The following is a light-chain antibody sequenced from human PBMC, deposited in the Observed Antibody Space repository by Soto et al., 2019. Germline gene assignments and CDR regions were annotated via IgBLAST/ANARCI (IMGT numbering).Light chain of an antibody. CDR1: QSVSSSH. J-gene: IGKJ2*01. CDR3: QQYGSASGYT. Sequence: EIVLTQSPGTLSLSPGERATLSCRASQSVSSSHLAWYQQKPGQAPRLLIYAASSRATGIPGRFSGSGSGADFTLTISRREPEDFAVYYCQQYGSASGYTFGQGTKLEIK. CDR2: AAS. V-gene: IGKV3-20*01.